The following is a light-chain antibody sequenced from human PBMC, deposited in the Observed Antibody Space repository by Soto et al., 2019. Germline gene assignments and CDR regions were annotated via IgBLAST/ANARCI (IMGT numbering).Light chain of an antibody. V-gene: IGKV1-39*01. CDR1: QSISSY. J-gene: IGKJ1*01. Sequence: DIQMTQSPSSLSASVGDRVTITCRASQSISSYLNWYQQKPGKAPKLLIYAASSLQSGVPSRFSGSGSGTDFTLTISSLQPEDFATYYCQQTYNTPWTFGQGTTVEIK. CDR2: AAS. CDR3: QQTYNTPWT.